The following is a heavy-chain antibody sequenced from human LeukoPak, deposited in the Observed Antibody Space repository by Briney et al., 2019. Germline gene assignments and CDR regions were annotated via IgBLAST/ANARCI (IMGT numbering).Heavy chain of an antibody. J-gene: IGHJ3*02. CDR2: ISSSSSYM. CDR1: GFTFSSYS. V-gene: IGHV3-21*01. Sequence: PGGSLRLSCAASGFTFSSYSMKWVRQAPGKGLEWVSSISSSSSYMYYADSVKGRFTISRDNAKNSLYLQMNSLRAEDTAVYYCARGLRRIAGHHDAFDIWGQGTMVTVSS. CDR3: ARGLRRIAGHHDAFDI. D-gene: IGHD6-13*01.